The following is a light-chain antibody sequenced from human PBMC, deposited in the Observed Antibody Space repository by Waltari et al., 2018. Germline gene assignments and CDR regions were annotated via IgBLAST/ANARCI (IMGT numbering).Light chain of an antibody. CDR2: AVN. Sequence: QSALTQPRSVSGSPGQSVTISCTGTSSDIGGSDYVSWYQQPPGKAPKLVIYAVNKRPSGVSDHFSGSKSGNTASLTISGLQAEDEADYFCCSFAGSQTVIFGGGTRLTVL. J-gene: IGLJ2*01. V-gene: IGLV2-11*01. CDR3: CSFAGSQTVI. CDR1: SSDIGGSDY.